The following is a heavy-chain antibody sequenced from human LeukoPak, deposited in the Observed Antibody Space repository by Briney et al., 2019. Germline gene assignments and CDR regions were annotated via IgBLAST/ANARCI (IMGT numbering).Heavy chain of an antibody. CDR3: ARGLSTVLDFDY. D-gene: IGHD1-1*01. V-gene: IGHV4-59*01. CDR2: IYYSENT. J-gene: IGHJ4*02. Sequence: SETLSLTCTVSGGSMSNYYWSWIRQPPGKGLEWIGYIYYSENTIYNPSLRSRVTVSVDTSKNQFSLKLSSVTAADTAVYYCARGLSTVLDFDYWGQGTLVTVSS. CDR1: GGSMSNYY.